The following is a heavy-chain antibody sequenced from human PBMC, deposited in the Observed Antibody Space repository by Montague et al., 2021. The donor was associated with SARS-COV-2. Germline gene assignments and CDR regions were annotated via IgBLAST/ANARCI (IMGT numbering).Heavy chain of an antibody. J-gene: IGHJ4*02. D-gene: IGHD5-24*01. CDR1: SGSISGYY. CDR2: ISHSGST. CDR3: ARVKKDGFNWGLDY. Sequence: SETLSLTCSVSSGSISGYYWSWIRQPPGEGLEWIGYISHSGSTNYNPSLKSRVTMSLDMAKNDFSLTLNSVTAADTAVYFCARVKKDGFNWGLDYWGQGTLVTVSS. V-gene: IGHV4-59*01.